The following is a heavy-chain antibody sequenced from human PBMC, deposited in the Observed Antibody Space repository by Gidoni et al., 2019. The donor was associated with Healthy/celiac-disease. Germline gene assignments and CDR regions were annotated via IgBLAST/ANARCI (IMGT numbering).Heavy chain of an antibody. J-gene: IGHJ6*02. CDR2: IIPIFGKA. CDR3: AILHQRYCSGGSCPPAPWDYYGMDV. Sequence: QVQLVHSGAEVTKPGSSVKVSCKASGGNFSSYAISWLRQDPGQGLEWRGGIIPIFGKANDAQKFQGRVTSTADESTSTAYMELSSLRSEDTAVYYCAILHQRYCSGGSCPPAPWDYYGMDVWGQGTTVTVSS. CDR1: GGNFSSYA. V-gene: IGHV1-69*01. D-gene: IGHD2-15*01.